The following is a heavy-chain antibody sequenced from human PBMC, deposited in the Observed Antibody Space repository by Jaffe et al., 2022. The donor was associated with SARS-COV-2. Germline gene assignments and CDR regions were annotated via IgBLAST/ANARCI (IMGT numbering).Heavy chain of an antibody. D-gene: IGHD3-3*01. CDR1: GFTFSNAW. CDR3: TTDHLGFWSGRSMDV. V-gene: IGHV3-15*01. CDR2: IKSKTDGGTT. J-gene: IGHJ6*02. Sequence: EVQLVESGGGLVKPGGSLRLSCAASGFTFSNAWMSWVRQAPGKGLEWVGRIKSKTDGGTTDYAAPVKGRFTISRDDSKNTLYLQMNSLKTEDTAVYYCTTDHLGFWSGRSMDVWGQGTTVTVSS.